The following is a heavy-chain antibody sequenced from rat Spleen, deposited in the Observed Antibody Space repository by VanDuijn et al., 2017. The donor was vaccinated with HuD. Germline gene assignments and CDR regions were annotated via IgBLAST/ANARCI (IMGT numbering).Heavy chain of an antibody. V-gene: IGHV5-25*01. Sequence: EVQLVESGGGLVQPGRSLKLSCAASGFTFSNYYMAWVRQAPPKGLEWVAYLSTGGENTYYRDSVKGRFTISRDNAKSTLYLQMDSLRSEDTATYYCARGRPSDYWGQGVMVTVSS. CDR3: ARGRPSDY. CDR1: GFTFSNYY. J-gene: IGHJ2*01. CDR2: LSTGGENT.